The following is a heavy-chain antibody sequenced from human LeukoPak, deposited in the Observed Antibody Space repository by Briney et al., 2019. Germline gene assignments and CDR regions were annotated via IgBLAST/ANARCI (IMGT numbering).Heavy chain of an antibody. CDR2: ISSSSSTI. CDR1: GFTFSSYS. D-gene: IGHD2-2*01. J-gene: IGHJ4*02. Sequence: GGSLRLSCAASGFTFSSYSMNWVRQAPGKGLEWVSYISSSSSTIYYADSVKGRFTISRDNAKNSLYLQMNSLRAEDTAVYYCAGDLSLRSQPFDYWGQGTLVTVSS. V-gene: IGHV3-48*01. CDR3: AGDLSLRSQPFDY.